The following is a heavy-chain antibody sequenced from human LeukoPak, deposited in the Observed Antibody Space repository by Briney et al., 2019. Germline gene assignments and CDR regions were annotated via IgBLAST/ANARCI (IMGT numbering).Heavy chain of an antibody. CDR2: IYYSGST. Sequence: SETLSLSCTVSGGSISSYYWSWIRQPPGKGLEWLGYIYYSGSTNYNPSLKSRVTISVDTSKNQFSLKLSSVTAADTAVYYSARYFYSPGAFDNWGQGTMVTVSS. J-gene: IGHJ3*02. CDR1: GGSISSYY. CDR3: ARYFYSPGAFDN. D-gene: IGHD2/OR15-2a*01. V-gene: IGHV4-59*08.